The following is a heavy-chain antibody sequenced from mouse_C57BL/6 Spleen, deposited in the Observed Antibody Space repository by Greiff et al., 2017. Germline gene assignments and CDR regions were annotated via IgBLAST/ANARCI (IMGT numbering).Heavy chain of an antibody. CDR2: IDPSDSET. CDR1: GYTFTSYW. J-gene: IGHJ1*03. D-gene: IGHD2-5*01. Sequence: QVQLQQPGAELVRPGSSVKLSCKASGYTFTSYWMHWVKQRPIQGLEWIGNIDPSDSETHYNQKFKDKATLTVDKSSSTAYMQLSSLTSEDSAVYYCARYPYYSNSNWYFDGWGTGTTVTVSS. V-gene: IGHV1-52*01. CDR3: ARYPYYSNSNWYFDG.